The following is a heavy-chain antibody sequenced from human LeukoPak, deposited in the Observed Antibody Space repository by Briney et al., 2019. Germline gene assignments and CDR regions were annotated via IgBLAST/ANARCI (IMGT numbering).Heavy chain of an antibody. Sequence: PSETLSLTCTVSGGSISNSDYYWGWIRQPPGKGLEWIGSIYYSGSTFYNPSLRSRLTISVEMSKNQLSLRLSSVTAADTAVYYCARASDTAMVFFFDYWGQGIMVTVSS. V-gene: IGHV4-39*07. CDR3: ARASDTAMVFFFDY. CDR1: GGSISNSDYY. J-gene: IGHJ4*02. CDR2: IYYSGST. D-gene: IGHD5-18*01.